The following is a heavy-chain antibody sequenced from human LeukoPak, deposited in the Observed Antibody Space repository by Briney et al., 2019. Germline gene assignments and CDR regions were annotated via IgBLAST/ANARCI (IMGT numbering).Heavy chain of an antibody. CDR3: ARAMIVVVKDY. Sequence: PGGSLRLSCAVSGFTFSSYSMNWVRQAPGKGLEWVSSISSSSSYIYYADSVKGRFTISRDNAKNSLYLQMNSLRAEDTAVYYCARAMIVVVKDYWGQGTLVTVSS. D-gene: IGHD3-22*01. CDR2: ISSSSSYI. J-gene: IGHJ4*02. V-gene: IGHV3-21*01. CDR1: GFTFSSYS.